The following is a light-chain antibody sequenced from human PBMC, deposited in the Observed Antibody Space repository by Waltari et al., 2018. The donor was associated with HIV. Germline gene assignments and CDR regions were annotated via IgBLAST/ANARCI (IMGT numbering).Light chain of an antibody. Sequence: QSALTQPASVSGSPGQSITISCTGTSSDVGSYNLVSWYQQHPGKAPKLMIYEVSKRPSGFSNRFSGSKSGNTASLTISGLQAEDEADYYCCSYAGSSFYVFGTGTKVTVL. V-gene: IGLV2-23*02. CDR2: EVS. CDR1: SSDVGSYNL. J-gene: IGLJ1*01. CDR3: CSYAGSSFYV.